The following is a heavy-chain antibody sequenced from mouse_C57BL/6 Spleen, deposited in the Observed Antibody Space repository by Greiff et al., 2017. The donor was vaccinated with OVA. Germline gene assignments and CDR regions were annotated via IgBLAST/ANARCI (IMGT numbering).Heavy chain of an antibody. J-gene: IGHJ4*01. CDR1: GSNFTNTY. V-gene: IGHV14-3*01. CDR3: ALNLRRGRYYAVDY. D-gene: IGHD2-12*01. Sequence: EVQLQQPVAELVKPGASVKLSCTASGSNFTNTYMHWVKQRPEQVLEWIGRIDPENGNTKYTQKFKGKATLTADTSSNTAYLQLSSLTSEDTAIYYCALNLRRGRYYAVDYWGKGTTVTVSS. CDR2: IDPENGNT.